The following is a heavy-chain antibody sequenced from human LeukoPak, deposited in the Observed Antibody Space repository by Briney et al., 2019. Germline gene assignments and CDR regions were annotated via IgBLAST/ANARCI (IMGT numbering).Heavy chain of an antibody. J-gene: IGHJ5*02. V-gene: IGHV4-59*01. CDR1: GVSIGTYY. CDR3: ARDIYGSGHGWFDV. CDR2: IHYTGST. Sequence: PSETLSLTCSVSGVSIGTYYWSWIRQPPGKGLEWMGYIHYTGSTNYNPSLKSRVTISVDTSKRQLSLMLRSVTAADTAVYYCARDIYGSGHGWFDVWGQGTLVTVSS. D-gene: IGHD3-10*01.